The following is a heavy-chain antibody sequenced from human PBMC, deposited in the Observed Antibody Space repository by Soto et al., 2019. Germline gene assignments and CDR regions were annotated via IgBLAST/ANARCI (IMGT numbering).Heavy chain of an antibody. V-gene: IGHV3-23*01. J-gene: IGHJ4*02. CDR3: AKSLSALFSFGDFKY. CDR2: ISGSGTST. D-gene: IGHD2-21*01. Sequence: LRLSCAASGFTFSSYALNWVRQAPGKGLEWVAEISGSGTSTYYAPSVKGRFIISSDSSKNTLYLRMYSLRAEDTAMYYCAKSLSALFSFGDFKYWGQGALVTVSS. CDR1: GFTFSSYA.